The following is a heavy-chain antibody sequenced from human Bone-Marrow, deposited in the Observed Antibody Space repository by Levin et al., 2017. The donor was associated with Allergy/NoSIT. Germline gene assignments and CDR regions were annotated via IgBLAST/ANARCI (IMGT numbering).Heavy chain of an antibody. CDR2: INPNSGGT. V-gene: IGHV1-2*02. D-gene: IGHD6-13*01. Sequence: ASVKVSCKASGYTFTGYYMHWVRQAPGQGLEWMGWINPNSGGTNYAQKFQGRVTMTRDTSISTAYMELSRLRSDDTAVYYCARVWPGDGTVDYWGQGTLVTVSS. J-gene: IGHJ4*02. CDR1: GYTFTGYY. CDR3: ARVWPGDGTVDY.